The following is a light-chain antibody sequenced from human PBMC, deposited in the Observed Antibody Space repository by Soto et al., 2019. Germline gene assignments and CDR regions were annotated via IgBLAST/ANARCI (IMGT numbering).Light chain of an antibody. CDR1: QSVLYSPNNKNY. CDR2: WAS. Sequence: DIVMTQSPDSLAVSLGERATINCKSSQSVLYSPNNKNYLTWYQQKAGQPPKLLIYWASTRESGVPDRFSGSGSGTDFTLTISSLQAEDVAVYYCQQYYSVPWTFGQGTKVEIK. V-gene: IGKV4-1*01. J-gene: IGKJ1*01. CDR3: QQYYSVPWT.